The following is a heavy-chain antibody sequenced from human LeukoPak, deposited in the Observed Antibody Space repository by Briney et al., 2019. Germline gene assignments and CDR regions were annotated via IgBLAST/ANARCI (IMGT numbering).Heavy chain of an antibody. Sequence: PGGSLRLSCAASGFTFSSYGMHWVRQAPGKGLEWVAFIRYDGSNKYYADSVKGRFTISRDNSKNTLYLQMNSLRAEDTAVYYCAKDGLSSLDLTTVVTLGYWGQGTLVTVSS. D-gene: IGHD4-23*01. CDR3: AKDGLSSLDLTTVVTLGY. CDR1: GFTFSSYG. J-gene: IGHJ4*02. V-gene: IGHV3-30*02. CDR2: IRYDGSNK.